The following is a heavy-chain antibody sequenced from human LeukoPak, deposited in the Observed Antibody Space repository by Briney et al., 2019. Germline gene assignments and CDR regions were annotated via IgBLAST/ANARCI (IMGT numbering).Heavy chain of an antibody. V-gene: IGHV4-34*01. J-gene: IGHJ4*02. CDR2: ISHSGST. Sequence: SETLSLTCAVYGGSFSGYYWSWIRQPPGKGLEWIGEISHSGSTNYNPSLKSRVTISVDTSKNQFSLKPSSVTAADTAVCYCARGGIVLPFDYWGQGTLVTVSS. CDR1: GGSFSGYY. CDR3: ARGGIVLPFDY. D-gene: IGHD2-8*01.